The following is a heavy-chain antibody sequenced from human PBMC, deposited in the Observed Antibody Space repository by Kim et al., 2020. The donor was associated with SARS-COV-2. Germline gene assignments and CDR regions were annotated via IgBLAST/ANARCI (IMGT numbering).Heavy chain of an antibody. D-gene: IGHD2-21*01. V-gene: IGHV4-59*01. J-gene: IGHJ6*03. CDR1: GFSISSYY. CDR2: IYYSGST. CDR3: SARRGRDGYSLLYYYCM. Sequence: SETLSLTCTVSGFSISSYYLSWFRQPPGKGLEWIGYIYYSGSTNYYTSFKRRRIITSDTTDKHLLFMRRSVTTADATAYYFSARRGRDGYSLLYYYCM.